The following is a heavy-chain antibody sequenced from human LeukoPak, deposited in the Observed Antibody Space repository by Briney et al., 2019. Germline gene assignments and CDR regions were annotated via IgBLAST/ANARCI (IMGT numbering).Heavy chain of an antibody. CDR2: IHYSGST. CDR1: GGSMSSNY. J-gene: IGHJ2*01. CDR3: ARTGYGDHFNL. Sequence: SETLSLTCTVSGGSMSSNYCSWIRQPPGKGLEFIGYIHYSGSTNYNPSLKSRVTISVDTSKNHFSLMLSSVTAADTAVYYCARTGYGDHFNLWGRGTLVTVSS. D-gene: IGHD4-17*01. V-gene: IGHV4-59*08.